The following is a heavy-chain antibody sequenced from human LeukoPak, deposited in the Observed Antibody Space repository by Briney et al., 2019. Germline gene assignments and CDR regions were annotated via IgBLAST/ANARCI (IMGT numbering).Heavy chain of an antibody. CDR3: AKAPVTTCRGAYCYPFDY. J-gene: IGHJ4*02. CDR2: INWNGDST. CDR1: GFTFDDYG. D-gene: IGHD2-21*01. Sequence: GGSLRLSCTASGFTFDDYGMSWVRQGPGKGLEWVSGINWNGDSTGYADSVKGRFTISRDSSKNTLFLQMNRLRPEDAAVYYCAKAPVTTCRGAYCYPFDYWGQGTLVTVSS. V-gene: IGHV3-20*04.